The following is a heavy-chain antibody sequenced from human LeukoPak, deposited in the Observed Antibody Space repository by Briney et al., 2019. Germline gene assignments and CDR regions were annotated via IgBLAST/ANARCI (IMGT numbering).Heavy chain of an antibody. CDR2: IRSKANRYAT. J-gene: IGHJ4*02. V-gene: IGHV3-73*01. CDR1: GFTFSRPA. Sequence: GGPQRLLCAASGFTFSRPAMHGVRHASGKGLEWVRRIRSKANRYATAYAASVKGRFNIYRDVSEHTEYLQVQSVKPEDTDVFYCVGPFDYWGQGTLVTVSS. CDR3: VGPFDY.